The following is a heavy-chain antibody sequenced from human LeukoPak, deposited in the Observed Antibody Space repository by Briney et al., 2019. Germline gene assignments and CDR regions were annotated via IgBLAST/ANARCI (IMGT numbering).Heavy chain of an antibody. CDR2: IYYSGST. J-gene: IGHJ4*02. CDR1: GGSISSGGYY. Sequence: SETLSLTCDVSGGSISSGGYYWSWIRQHPGKGLEWIGYIYYSGSTYYNPSLKSRVTISVDTSKNQFSLKLSSVTAADTAVYYCARVPHFDWSYFDYWGQGTLVTVSS. D-gene: IGHD3-9*01. V-gene: IGHV4-31*11. CDR3: ARVPHFDWSYFDY.